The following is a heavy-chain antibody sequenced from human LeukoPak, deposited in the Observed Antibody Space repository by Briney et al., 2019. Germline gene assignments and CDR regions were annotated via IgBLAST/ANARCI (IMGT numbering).Heavy chain of an antibody. J-gene: IGHJ4*02. D-gene: IGHD1-26*01. CDR1: GFTFDDYT. Sequence: GGSLRLSCAASGFTFDDYTMHWVRQAPGKGLEWVSLISWGGGSTYYADSVKGRFTISRDNSKNSLYLQMNSLRTEDTALYYCAKDIRGSYHGGYFDYWGQGTLVTVSS. CDR3: AKDIRGSYHGGYFDY. V-gene: IGHV3-43*01. CDR2: ISWGGGST.